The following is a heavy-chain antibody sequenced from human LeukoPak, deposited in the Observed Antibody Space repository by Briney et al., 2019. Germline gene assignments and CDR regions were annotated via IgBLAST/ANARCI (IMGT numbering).Heavy chain of an antibody. Sequence: KSSETLSLTCTVSGGSISSCDFYWSWIRQPPEKGLEYIVYIYHSGITFYNPSLRSRVTVSIDTSKNQFSSKLSSVTAADTAVYYCARDRSTVDYYGLDVWGQGTTVIVSS. J-gene: IGHJ6*02. CDR3: ARDRSTVDYYGLDV. CDR1: GGSISSCDFY. D-gene: IGHD4-11*01. V-gene: IGHV4-30-4*01. CDR2: IYHSGIT.